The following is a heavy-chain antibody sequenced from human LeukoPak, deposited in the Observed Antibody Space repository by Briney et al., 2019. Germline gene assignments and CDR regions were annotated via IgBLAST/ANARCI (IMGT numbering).Heavy chain of an antibody. CDR2: IRSKTYGGTA. J-gene: IGHJ4*02. V-gene: IGHV3-49*04. CDR1: GYTFTSYG. Sequence: SCKASGYTFTSYGISWVRQAPGKGLEWVGFIRSKTYGGTAQYAASVKGRFTISRDDSRSSAYLQMNNLKTEDTAVYFCTSPEGGTYYFDYWGQGTLVTVSS. CDR3: TSPEGGTYYFDY. D-gene: IGHD1-26*01.